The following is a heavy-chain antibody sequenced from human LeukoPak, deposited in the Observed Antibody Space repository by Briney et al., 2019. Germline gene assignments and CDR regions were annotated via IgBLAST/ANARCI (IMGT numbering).Heavy chain of an antibody. Sequence: GGSLRLSCIASGFTFNQHSMSWVRQAPVKGLEWVASIRPDGSAVFYVDSVKGRFTISRDNSKNTLYLQMNSLRAEDTAVYYCARDPSRPAWSNWNPYYFDYWGQGTLVTVSS. CDR2: IRPDGSAV. V-gene: IGHV3-7*01. CDR3: ARDPSRPAWSNWNPYYFDY. D-gene: IGHD1-20*01. CDR1: GFTFNQHS. J-gene: IGHJ4*02.